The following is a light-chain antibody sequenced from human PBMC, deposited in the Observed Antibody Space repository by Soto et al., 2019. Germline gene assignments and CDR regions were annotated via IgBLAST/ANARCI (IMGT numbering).Light chain of an antibody. Sequence: DIQMTQSPSTLSASVGDIVTITCRASQSISGWLAWYQQKPGKAPKLLIYDASSLESGVPSRFSGSGSGTEFTLTISSLQPDDFATYYCQQYNSYSRTFGQGTKVDIK. J-gene: IGKJ1*01. CDR1: QSISGW. V-gene: IGKV1-5*01. CDR2: DAS. CDR3: QQYNSYSRT.